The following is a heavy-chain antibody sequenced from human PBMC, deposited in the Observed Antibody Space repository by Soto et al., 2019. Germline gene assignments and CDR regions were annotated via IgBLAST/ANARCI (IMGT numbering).Heavy chain of an antibody. J-gene: IGHJ5*02. D-gene: IGHD6-6*01. CDR2: INAGNGNT. CDR3: ASTYSRSSGVGWFDP. V-gene: IGHV1-3*01. Sequence: SVEVSCKASGYTFTSYAMHWVRQAPGQRLEWMGWINAGNGNTKYSQKFQGRVTITRDTSASTAYMELSSLRSEDTAVYYCASTYSRSSGVGWFDPWGQGTLVTVSS. CDR1: GYTFTSYA.